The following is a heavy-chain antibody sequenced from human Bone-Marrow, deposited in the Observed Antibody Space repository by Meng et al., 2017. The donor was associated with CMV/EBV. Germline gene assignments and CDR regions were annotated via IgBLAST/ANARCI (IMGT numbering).Heavy chain of an antibody. Sequence: GGSLRLSCAASGFTFSNAWMSWVRQAPGKGLEWVANIKQDGTEKYYVDSVKGRFTIYRDNTKNSLYLQMNSLRAEDTAVYYCARDPVVSGDYYFDYWGQGKLVTVSS. CDR1: GFTFSNAW. J-gene: IGHJ4*02. D-gene: IGHD2-15*01. CDR2: IKQDGTEK. V-gene: IGHV3-7*01. CDR3: ARDPVVSGDYYFDY.